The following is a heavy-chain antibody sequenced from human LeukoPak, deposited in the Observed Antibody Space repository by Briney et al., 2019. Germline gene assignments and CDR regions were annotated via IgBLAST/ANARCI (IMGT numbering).Heavy chain of an antibody. D-gene: IGHD6-19*01. CDR2: IYYSGST. J-gene: IGHJ4*02. Sequence: PSETLSLTCTVSGGSISSSGYYWGWIRQPPGKGLEWIGSIYYSGSTYYNPSLKSRVTISVDTSKNQFSLKLSSVTAADTAVYYCARLEGSGWPLNWGQGTLVTVSS. CDR1: GGSISSSGYY. V-gene: IGHV4-39*01. CDR3: ARLEGSGWPLN.